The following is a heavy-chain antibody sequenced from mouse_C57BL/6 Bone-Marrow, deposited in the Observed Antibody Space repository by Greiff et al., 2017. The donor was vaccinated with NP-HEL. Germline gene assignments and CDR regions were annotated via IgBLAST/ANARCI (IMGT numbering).Heavy chain of an antibody. Sequence: EVNVVESGGGLVQSGRSLRLSCATSGFTFSDFYMEWVRQAPGKGLEWIAASRNKANDYTTEYSASVKGRFIVSRDTSQSILYLQMNALRAEDTAIYYCARDVLYFDVWGTGTTVTVSS. CDR2: SRNKANDYTT. CDR3: ARDVLYFDV. CDR1: GFTFSDFY. J-gene: IGHJ1*03. V-gene: IGHV7-1*01.